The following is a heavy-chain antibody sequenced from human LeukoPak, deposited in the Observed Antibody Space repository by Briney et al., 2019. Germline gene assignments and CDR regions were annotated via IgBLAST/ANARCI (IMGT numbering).Heavy chain of an antibody. D-gene: IGHD6-19*01. V-gene: IGHV3-48*03. Sequence: GGSLRLSCAASGFTVSSYEMNWVRQAPGKGLEWVSYISSSGSTIYYADSVKGRVTISRDNAKNSLYLQMNSLRAEDTAVYYCARDTREAGFDYWGQGSLVTVSS. CDR3: ARDTREAGFDY. J-gene: IGHJ4*02. CDR1: GFTVSSYE. CDR2: ISSSGSTI.